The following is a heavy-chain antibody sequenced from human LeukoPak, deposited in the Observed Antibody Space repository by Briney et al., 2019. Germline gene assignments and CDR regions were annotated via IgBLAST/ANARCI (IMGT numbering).Heavy chain of an antibody. CDR2: LYPGDSDS. J-gene: IGHJ4*02. CDR1: GYSFFSNYW. D-gene: IGHD5-24*01. Sequence: GELLKISCKAYGYSFFSNYWIAWVRQMPGKGLEWMGILYPGDSDSRYSPSFQGQVTISADRSISTAYLHWSSLKVSDTAMYYCARASRDGYNQNFDYWGQGTLVTVSS. CDR3: ARASRDGYNQNFDY. V-gene: IGHV5-51*01.